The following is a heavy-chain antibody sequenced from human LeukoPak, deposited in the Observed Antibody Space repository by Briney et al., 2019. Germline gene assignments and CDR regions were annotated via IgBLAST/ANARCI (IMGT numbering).Heavy chain of an antibody. Sequence: PSETLSLTCTVTDYSISSGYYWGWMRQTPGKGLEWIGSIYHGGNTYYNPSLKSRVAISVDTSKNQFSLKLTSVTAADTAVYYCAKVAAALSGWFDPWGQGTLVTVSS. V-gene: IGHV4-38-2*02. CDR1: DYSISSGYY. J-gene: IGHJ5*02. D-gene: IGHD6-13*01. CDR2: IYHGGNT. CDR3: AKVAAALSGWFDP.